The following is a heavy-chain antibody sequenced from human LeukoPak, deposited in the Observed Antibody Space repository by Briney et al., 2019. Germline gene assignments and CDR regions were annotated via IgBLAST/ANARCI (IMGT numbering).Heavy chain of an antibody. Sequence: ASVKVSCKASGYTFTSYGISRVRQAPGQGLEWMGWVSAYNGDTNYAQKVQGRVTMTTDTSTSTGYMELRSLRSDDTAVYYCCRGRYYDYWGQGTLVTVSS. CDR2: VSAYNGDT. J-gene: IGHJ4*02. V-gene: IGHV1-18*01. CDR1: GYTFTSYG. CDR3: CRGRYYDY. D-gene: IGHD1-26*01.